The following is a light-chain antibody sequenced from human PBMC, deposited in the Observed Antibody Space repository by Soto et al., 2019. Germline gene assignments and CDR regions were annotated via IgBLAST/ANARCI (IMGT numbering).Light chain of an antibody. J-gene: IGKJ1*01. CDR1: QSISTY. CDR3: QQYGRSGT. CDR2: RAS. Sequence: DIQMTQSPSSLSASVGDRVTISCRASQSISTYLNWYQQKPGTAPRLLIYRASSVKSGVPPRFSGSGSGTDFTLTISRLEPEDFAVYYCQQYGRSGTFGQGTKVDIK. V-gene: IGKV1-39*01.